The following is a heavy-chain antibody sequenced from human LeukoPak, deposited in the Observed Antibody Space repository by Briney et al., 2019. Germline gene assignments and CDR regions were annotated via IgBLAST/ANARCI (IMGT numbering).Heavy chain of an antibody. V-gene: IGHV3-48*01. Sequence: GGSLRLSCAASGFTFSSYSMNWVRQAPGKGLEWVSYISSSSSTIYYADSVKGRFTISRDNAKNSLYLQMNSLRAEDTAVYYCARDGYCSGGSCRGWWGFDYWGQGTLVTVSS. J-gene: IGHJ4*02. CDR2: ISSSSSTI. CDR1: GFTFSSYS. CDR3: ARDGYCSGGSCRGWWGFDY. D-gene: IGHD2-15*01.